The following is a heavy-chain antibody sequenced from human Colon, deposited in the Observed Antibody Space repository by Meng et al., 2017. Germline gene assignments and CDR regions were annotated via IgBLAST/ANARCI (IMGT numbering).Heavy chain of an antibody. Sequence: LQGLAPRLVHLLTTLPLRCAVSGASIRSTYWWSWVRQPPGKGLEWIGEVHHSGGTNYNPSLKSRVTISVDESNNQYSLSLTSVTAADTAIYYCGRNGAYSIDPWGRGTLVTVSS. D-gene: IGHD2-15*01. V-gene: IGHV4-4*03. CDR1: GASIRSTYW. CDR2: VHHSGGT. CDR3: GRNGAYSIDP. J-gene: IGHJ5*02.